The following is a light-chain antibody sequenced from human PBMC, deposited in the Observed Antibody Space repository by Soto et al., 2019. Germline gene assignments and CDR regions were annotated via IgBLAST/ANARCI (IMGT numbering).Light chain of an antibody. CDR2: EVA. Sequence: QSALTQPASVSGSPGQSITISCTGTDSDIGSYDYVSWYQQNPGKAPKLLIYEVATRPSGVSDRFSGSKSANTASLTISGLQADDEADYYCSSYSSSSPSVFGGGTKLTVL. V-gene: IGLV2-14*01. CDR1: DSDIGSYDY. CDR3: SSYSSSSPSV. J-gene: IGLJ1*01.